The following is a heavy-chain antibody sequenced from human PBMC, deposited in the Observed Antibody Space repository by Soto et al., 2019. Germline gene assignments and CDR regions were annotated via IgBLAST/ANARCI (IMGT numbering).Heavy chain of an antibody. Sequence: SETLSLTCTVAGGSINTYYWSWIRQPPGKGLEWIGYIYSSGNTNYNPSLKSRVTISVDTSNNQFSLNLNSVTAADTAVYYCARDRGPHSYADYWGQGTLVTVSS. D-gene: IGHD3-16*01. CDR3: ARDRGPHSYADY. J-gene: IGHJ4*02. CDR2: IYSSGNT. CDR1: GGSINTYY. V-gene: IGHV4-59*01.